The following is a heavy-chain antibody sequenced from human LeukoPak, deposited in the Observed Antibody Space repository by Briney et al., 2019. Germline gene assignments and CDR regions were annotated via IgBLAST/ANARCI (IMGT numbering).Heavy chain of an antibody. J-gene: IGHJ4*02. CDR1: GFTFSTYW. V-gene: IGHV3-48*04. Sequence: PGGSLRLSCAASGFTFSTYWMSWVRQAPGKGLEWVSYISSSGSIIYYADSVKGRFTISRDNAKNSLYLQMNSLRAEDTAVYYCARDSSGYYTPYYFDYWGQGTLVTVSS. CDR2: ISSSGSII. D-gene: IGHD3-3*01. CDR3: ARDSSGYYTPYYFDY.